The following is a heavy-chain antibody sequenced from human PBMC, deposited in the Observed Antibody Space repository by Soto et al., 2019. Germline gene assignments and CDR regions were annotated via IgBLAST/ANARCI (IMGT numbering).Heavy chain of an antibody. CDR1: GYTFTSYG. D-gene: IGHD3-3*01. CDR3: ARDKRITIFGVVRIPTDAFDI. J-gene: IGHJ3*02. CDR2: ISAYNGNT. Sequence: ASVKVSCKASGYTFTSYGISWVRQAPGQGLEWMGWISAYNGNTNYAQKLQGRVTMTTDTSTSTAYMELRSLRSDDTAVYYCARDKRITIFGVVRIPTDAFDIWGQGTTVTVSS. V-gene: IGHV1-18*04.